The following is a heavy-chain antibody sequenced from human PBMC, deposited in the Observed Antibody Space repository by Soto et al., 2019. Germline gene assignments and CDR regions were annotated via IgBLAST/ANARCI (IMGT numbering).Heavy chain of an antibody. D-gene: IGHD6-19*01. CDR2: ISYDGSNK. CDR1: GFTFSSYA. V-gene: IGHV3-30-3*01. J-gene: IGHJ5*02. CDR3: ARDRVPVAGYNWFDP. Sequence: QVQLVESGGGVVQPGRSLRLSCAASGFTFSSYAMHWVRQAPGKGLEWVAVISYDGSNKYYADSVKGRFTISRDNSKNTRYLQMNSLRAEDTAVYYCARDRVPVAGYNWFDPWGQGTLVTVSS.